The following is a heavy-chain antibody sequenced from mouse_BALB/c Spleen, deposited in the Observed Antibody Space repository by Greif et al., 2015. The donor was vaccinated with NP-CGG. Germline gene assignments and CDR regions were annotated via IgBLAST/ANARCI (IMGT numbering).Heavy chain of an antibody. V-gene: IGHV3-8*02. J-gene: IGHJ2*01. CDR3: ARYYCGSSYYFDY. CDR1: GDSITSGY. CDR2: ISYSGST. Sequence: VQLQQSGPSLVKPSQTLSLTCSVTGDSITSGYWNWIRKFPGNKLEYMGYISYSGSTYYNPSLKSRISITRDTSKNQYYLQLNSVTTEDTATYYCARYYCGSSYYFDYWGQGTTLTVSS. D-gene: IGHD1-1*01.